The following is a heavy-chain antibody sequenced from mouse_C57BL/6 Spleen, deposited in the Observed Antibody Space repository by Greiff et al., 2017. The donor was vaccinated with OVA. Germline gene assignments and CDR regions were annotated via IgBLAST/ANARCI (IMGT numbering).Heavy chain of an antibody. CDR2: IYPGDGDT. Sequence: VKLMESGAELVKPGASVKISCKASGYAFSSYWMNWVKQRPGTGLEWIGQIYPGDGDTNYNGKFKGKATLTADKSSSTAYMQLSSLTSEDSAVYFCARDDYGYAMDYWGKGTSVTVSS. CDR3: ARDDYGYAMDY. D-gene: IGHD2-4*01. J-gene: IGHJ4*01. V-gene: IGHV1-80*01. CDR1: GYAFSSYW.